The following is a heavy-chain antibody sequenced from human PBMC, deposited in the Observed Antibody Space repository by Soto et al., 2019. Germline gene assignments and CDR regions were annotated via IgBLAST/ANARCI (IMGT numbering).Heavy chain of an antibody. D-gene: IGHD3-16*01. CDR1: GFTFSSYW. J-gene: IGHJ4*02. V-gene: IGHV3-7*01. Sequence: GGSLRLSCAASGFTFSSYWMSWVRQAPGKGLEWVANIKQDGSEKYYVDSVKGRFTISRDNAKNSLYLQMNSLRAEDTAVYYCARVPFTYYDYIWGSYSDIFDYWGQGTLVTVS. CDR2: IKQDGSEK. CDR3: ARVPFTYYDYIWGSYSDIFDY.